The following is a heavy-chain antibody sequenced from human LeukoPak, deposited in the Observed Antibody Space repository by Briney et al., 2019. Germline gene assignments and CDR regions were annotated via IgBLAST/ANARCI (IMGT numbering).Heavy chain of an antibody. CDR3: ARDGVYDFWSGYPAGDAFDI. Sequence: GGSLRLSCAASGFTFSRSNMNWVRQAPGKGLEWVSSITTSSSYIYYADSVKGRFTISRDNAKNSLYLQMNSLRAEDTAVYYCARDGVYDFWSGYPAGDAFDIWGQGTMVTVSS. J-gene: IGHJ3*02. CDR1: GFTFSRSN. CDR2: ITTSSSYI. D-gene: IGHD3-3*01. V-gene: IGHV3-21*01.